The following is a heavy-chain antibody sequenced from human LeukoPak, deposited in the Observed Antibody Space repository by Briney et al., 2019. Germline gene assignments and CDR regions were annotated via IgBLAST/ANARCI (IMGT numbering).Heavy chain of an antibody. D-gene: IGHD2-2*01. V-gene: IGHV4-4*02. J-gene: IGHJ3*02. Sequence: PSETLSLTCAVSGGSISSNNWWIWVRQSPEKGLEWIGEIYHDGSTNYNPSLKSRVTISVDTSNDQFSLKLSSVTAADTAVYYCATYCSSTSCPHRRAFDIWGQGTMVTVSS. CDR3: ATYCSSTSCPHRRAFDI. CDR2: IYHDGST. CDR1: GGSISSNNW.